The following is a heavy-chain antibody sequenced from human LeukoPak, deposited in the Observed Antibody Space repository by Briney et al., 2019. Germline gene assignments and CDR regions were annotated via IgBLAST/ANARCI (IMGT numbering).Heavy chain of an antibody. CDR1: GITFSNYA. V-gene: IGHV3-64*01. CDR3: ASSSLTPQPHSSSSIYYYYGMDV. J-gene: IGHJ6*02. Sequence: GGSLRLSCAASGITFSNYAMHWVRQAPGKGLEYVSGISSNGGSTYYANSVKGRFTISGDNSKNTLYLQMGSLRAEDMAVYYCASSSLTPQPHSSSSIYYYYGMDVWGQGTTVTVSS. D-gene: IGHD6-6*01. CDR2: ISSNGGST.